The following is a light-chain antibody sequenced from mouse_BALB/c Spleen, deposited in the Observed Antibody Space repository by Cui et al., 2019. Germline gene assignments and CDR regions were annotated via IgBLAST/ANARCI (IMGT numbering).Light chain of an antibody. CDR3: KQSYNLPT. J-gene: IGKJ1*01. CDR1: QSLLNSRTRKNY. V-gene: IGKV8-21*01. Sequence: DIVMSQSPSSLAVSAGEKVTMSCKSSQSLLNSRTRKNYLAWYQQKPGQSPKLLIYGASAREAGVPERFTGSGAGTDFTLTISSVQAEDLAVYYCKQSYNLPTFGGGTKLEIK. CDR2: GAS.